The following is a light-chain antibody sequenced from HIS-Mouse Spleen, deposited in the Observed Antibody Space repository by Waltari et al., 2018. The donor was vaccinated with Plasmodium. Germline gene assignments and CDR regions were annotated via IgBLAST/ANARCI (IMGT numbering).Light chain of an antibody. J-gene: IGKJ3*01. Sequence: DIVLTQSPRTLSLSPGERATLSCRASQSVSSGYLAWYRQKPGQAPRLLIYVASSRATGIPDRFSGSGSGTDFTLTISRLEPEDFAVYYCQQYGSSPPVTFGPGTKVDIK. CDR1: QSVSSGY. V-gene: IGKV3-20*01. CDR3: QQYGSSPPVT. CDR2: VAS.